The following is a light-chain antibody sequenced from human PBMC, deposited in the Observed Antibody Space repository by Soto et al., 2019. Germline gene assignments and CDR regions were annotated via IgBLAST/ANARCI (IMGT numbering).Light chain of an antibody. CDR3: LLYYGGSWV. CDR2: NTN. Sequence: QAVVTQEPSLTVSPGGTVTLTCASSTGAVTTGYYPSWFQHKPGHAPRALIYNTNDKHSWTPARLSGSLLGDKAALTLSGVQPEEEAEYYCLLYYGGSWVFGGGTKLTVL. J-gene: IGLJ3*02. CDR1: TGAVTTGYY. V-gene: IGLV7-43*01.